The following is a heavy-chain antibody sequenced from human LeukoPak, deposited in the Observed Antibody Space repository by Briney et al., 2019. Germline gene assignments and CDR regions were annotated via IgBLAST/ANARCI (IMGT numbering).Heavy chain of an antibody. J-gene: IGHJ4*02. Sequence: GGSLRLSCAASGFTFSDYYMSWIRQAPGKGLEWVSYICDSGRTIYYADSAKGRFTISRDNAKNSVYLQMNNLGAEDTAVYYCARGRLGDYDHSGYYDKWGQGTLVTVSS. CDR2: ICDSGRTI. V-gene: IGHV3-11*01. CDR1: GFTFSDYY. CDR3: ARGRLGDYDHSGYYDK. D-gene: IGHD3-22*01.